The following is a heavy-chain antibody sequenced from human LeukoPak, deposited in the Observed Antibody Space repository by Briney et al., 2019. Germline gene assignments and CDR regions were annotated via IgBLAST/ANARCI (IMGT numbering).Heavy chain of an antibody. CDR3: AKRDGYNSNPLKD. CDR1: GFTFSSYA. Sequence: GGSLRLSCEASGFTFSSYAMSWVRQAPGKGLEWVSAISGSGSSTYYADSVKGRFTISRDNSKNTLYLQMNSLRAEDTALYYCAKRDGYNSNPLKDWGQGTLVTVSS. V-gene: IGHV3-23*01. J-gene: IGHJ4*02. D-gene: IGHD5-24*01. CDR2: ISGSGSST.